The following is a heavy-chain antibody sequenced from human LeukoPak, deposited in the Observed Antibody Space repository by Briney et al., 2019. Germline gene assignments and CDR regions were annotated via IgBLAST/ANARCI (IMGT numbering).Heavy chain of an antibody. D-gene: IGHD6-19*01. V-gene: IGHV3-30*04. CDR1: GFTFSSYA. Sequence: PGGSLRLSCAASGFTFSSYAMHWVRQAPGKGLEWVAVISYDGSNKYYADSVKGRFTISRDNSKNTLYLQMNSLRAEDTAVYYCERDGKGVAVAFDIWGQGTMVTVSS. J-gene: IGHJ3*02. CDR3: ERDGKGVAVAFDI. CDR2: ISYDGSNK.